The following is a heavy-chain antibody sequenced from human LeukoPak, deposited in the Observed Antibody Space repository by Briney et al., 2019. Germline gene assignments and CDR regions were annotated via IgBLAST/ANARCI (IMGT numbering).Heavy chain of an antibody. CDR3: ARHSGSYPHYFDY. D-gene: IGHD1-26*01. CDR1: GVSISTYY. V-gene: IGHV4-59*08. CDR2: IYYIGTT. J-gene: IGHJ4*02. Sequence: PSETLSLTCTVSGVSISTYYWSWIRQPPGKGLEWLAFIYYIGTTHYNPSLKSRVTMPVDTSNNQFSLKLSFVTAADTAIYYCARHSGSYPHYFDYWGQGTLVSVSS.